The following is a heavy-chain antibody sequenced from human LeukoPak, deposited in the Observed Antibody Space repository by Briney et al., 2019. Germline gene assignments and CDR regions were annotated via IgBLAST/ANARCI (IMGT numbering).Heavy chain of an antibody. Sequence: PGGSLRLSCAASGFTFEDHVMHWVRQAPGKGLEWVSSISWSGDRMGYADAVNGRFTISRDNAKNSLFLQMNSLRVEDTALYYCAKDLGGSATTVWGQGTLVTVSS. D-gene: IGHD2-2*01. CDR1: GFTFEDHV. V-gene: IGHV3-9*01. CDR3: AKDLGGSATTV. J-gene: IGHJ4*02. CDR2: ISWSGDRM.